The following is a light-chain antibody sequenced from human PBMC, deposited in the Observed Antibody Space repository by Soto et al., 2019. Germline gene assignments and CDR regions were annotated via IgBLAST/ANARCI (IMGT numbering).Light chain of an antibody. Sequence: EVVMTQSPATLSVSPGERATLSCRASQSIGNDLAWYQQKPGQAPRLLIYGASSRATDIPARFSGSGSGTEFSLTISSLQSEDFAFYYCQQGSTWPWTFGQGTKVEIK. J-gene: IGKJ1*01. CDR1: QSIGND. CDR3: QQGSTWPWT. V-gene: IGKV3-15*01. CDR2: GAS.